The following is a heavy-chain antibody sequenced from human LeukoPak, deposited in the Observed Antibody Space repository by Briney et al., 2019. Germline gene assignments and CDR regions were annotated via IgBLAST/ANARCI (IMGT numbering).Heavy chain of an antibody. Sequence: SVKVSCKASGGTFSSYAISWVRQAPGPGLEWMGGVIPIFGTANYAQQFHGRVTSTADESTSTAYMALSSLRSEDTAVYYCARALLRSGGWYGSAFDIWGRGTMVTVSS. V-gene: IGHV1-69*13. D-gene: IGHD6-19*01. CDR2: VIPIFGTA. J-gene: IGHJ3*02. CDR1: GGTFSSYA. CDR3: ARALLRSGGWYGSAFDI.